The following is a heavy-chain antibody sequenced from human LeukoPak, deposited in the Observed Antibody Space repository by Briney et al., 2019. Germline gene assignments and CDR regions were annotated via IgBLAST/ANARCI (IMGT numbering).Heavy chain of an antibody. CDR1: GGTFSSYA. CDR2: IIPILGIA. Sequence: SVTVSCTPSGGTFSSYAISWVRQAPGQGLEWMGRIIPILGIANYAQKFQGRVTITADKSTSTAYMELSRLRSEDTAVYYCARIGLIVGAPFDYWGQGTLVTVSS. D-gene: IGHD1-26*01. J-gene: IGHJ4*02. CDR3: ARIGLIVGAPFDY. V-gene: IGHV1-69*04.